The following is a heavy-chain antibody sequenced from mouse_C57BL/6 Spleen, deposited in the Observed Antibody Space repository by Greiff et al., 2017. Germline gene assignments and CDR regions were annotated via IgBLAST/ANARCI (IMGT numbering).Heavy chain of an antibody. J-gene: IGHJ3*01. CDR3: ARGDRKAWFAY. CDR1: GYTFTSYW. V-gene: IGHV1-52*01. Sequence: VQLQQPGAELVRPGSSVKLSCKASGYTFTSYWMHWVKQRPIQGLEWIGNIDPSDSETHYNQKFKDKATLTVDKSSSTAYMQLSSLTSEDSAVYYCARGDRKAWFAYWGQGTLVTVSA. CDR2: IDPSDSET.